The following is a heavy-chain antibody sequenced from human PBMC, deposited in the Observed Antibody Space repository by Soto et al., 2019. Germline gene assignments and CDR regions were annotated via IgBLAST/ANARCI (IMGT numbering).Heavy chain of an antibody. D-gene: IGHD2-2*01. V-gene: IGHV1-46*01. CDR3: ARDPPNCSSTSCYAFHGMEV. CDR1: GYTFTSYY. CDR2: INPSGGST. Sequence: VKVSCKASGYTFTSYYMHWVRQAPGQGLEWMGIINPSGGSTSYAQKFQGRVTMTRDTSTSTVYMELSSLRSEDTAVYYCARDPPNCSSTSCYAFHGMEVWGQGTTVTVS. J-gene: IGHJ6*02.